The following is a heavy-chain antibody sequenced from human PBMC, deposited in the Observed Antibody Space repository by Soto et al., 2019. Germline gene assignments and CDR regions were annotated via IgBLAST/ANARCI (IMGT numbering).Heavy chain of an antibody. D-gene: IGHD3-22*01. V-gene: IGHV4-39*01. CDR2: IYYTGST. Sequence: SETLSLTCTISGGSITSSSYYWGWIRQPPGKGLEWIGSIYYTGSTYYNPSLKSRVTISVDTSKNQFSLKLRSVTAADTAVYYCMLGSGWKDFDYWGQGTLVTVSS. CDR3: MLGSGWKDFDY. J-gene: IGHJ4*02. CDR1: GGSITSSSYY.